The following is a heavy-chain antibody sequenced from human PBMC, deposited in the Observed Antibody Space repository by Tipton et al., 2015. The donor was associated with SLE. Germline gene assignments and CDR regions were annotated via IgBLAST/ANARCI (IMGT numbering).Heavy chain of an antibody. D-gene: IGHD3-3*01. CDR3: ARAYQGFWSGYLPIYNYMDV. J-gene: IGHJ6*03. Sequence: TLSLTCTVSSDSISSGSYYWSWIRQPAGKGLEWIGRIYSSGSTNYNPSLKSRVTLSVDTSRNHFSLNLSAVTAADTAVYYCARAYQGFWSGYLPIYNYMDVWGKGTTVTVSS. V-gene: IGHV4-61*02. CDR1: SDSISSGSYY. CDR2: IYSSGST.